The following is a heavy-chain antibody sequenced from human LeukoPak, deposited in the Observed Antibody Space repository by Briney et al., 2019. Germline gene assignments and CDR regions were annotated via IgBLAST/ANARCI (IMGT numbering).Heavy chain of an antibody. D-gene: IGHD5-12*01. CDR1: GFTFSDYY. CDR2: IGSSNTI. CDR3: AKDPSSGYDL. V-gene: IGHV3-11*04. Sequence: PGGSLRLSCAASGFTFSDYYMSWIRQAPGKGLEWLSYIGSSNTIYSADSVKGRFTISRDNAKNSLYLQMNSLRAEDTAVYYCAKDPSSGYDLWGQGTLVTVSS. J-gene: IGHJ4*02.